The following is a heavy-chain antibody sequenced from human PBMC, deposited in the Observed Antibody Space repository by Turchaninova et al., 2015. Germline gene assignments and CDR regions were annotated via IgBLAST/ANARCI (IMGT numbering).Heavy chain of an antibody. J-gene: IGHJ4*02. Sequence: QVQLQQWGPGLLKPSETLSLTCAVYGGSFSGDDLSWVRQPPGKRLEWIGEINPSGSTTYNPSLKSRVSISVDTSKNQFSLKLASVTAADTAVYYCARSDRNTVTTHYWGQGTLVTVSS. CDR3: ARSDRNTVTTHY. CDR2: INPSGST. CDR1: GGSFSGDD. D-gene: IGHD4-17*01. V-gene: IGHV4-34*01.